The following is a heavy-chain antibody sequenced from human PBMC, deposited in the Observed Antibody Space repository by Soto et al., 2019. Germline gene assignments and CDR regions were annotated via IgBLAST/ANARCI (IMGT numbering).Heavy chain of an antibody. CDR3: AKDGYSYGDYYYFSGMDV. CDR1: RFTFSSHA. CDR2: ISGGGART. V-gene: IGHV3-23*01. J-gene: IGHJ6*02. Sequence: GGSLRLSCAASRFTFSSHAMTWDRQARGKGLEWVSAISGGGARTNYADSVKGRLTISRDNSENTLYLQMNSLRAEDTAVYYCAKDGYSYGDYYYFSGMDVWGQGTTVTVSS. D-gene: IGHD5-18*01.